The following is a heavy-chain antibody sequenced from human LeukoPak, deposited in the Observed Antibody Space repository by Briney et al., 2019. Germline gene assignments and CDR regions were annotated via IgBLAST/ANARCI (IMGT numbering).Heavy chain of an antibody. D-gene: IGHD3-10*01. CDR1: EFIFSDYW. CDR3: ARDNGGWFDS. V-gene: IGHV3-7*03. CDR2: INQGGRDD. Sequence: GGSLRLSCVASEFIFSDYWMSWVRQAPGKGVEGVANINQGGRDDKYVGSVKGRFAISRHDAKSTLYLQMDSLSGDDTAVYYCARDNGGWFDSWGRGTLVTVSS. J-gene: IGHJ5*01.